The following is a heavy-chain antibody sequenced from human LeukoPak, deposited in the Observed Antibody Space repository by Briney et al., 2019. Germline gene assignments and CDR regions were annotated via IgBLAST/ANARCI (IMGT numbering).Heavy chain of an antibody. D-gene: IGHD6-6*01. CDR1: GGSISSGSYY. J-gene: IGHJ4*02. CDR3: ASSSHGFGH. Sequence: SQTLSLTCTVSGGSISSGSYYWSWIRQPAGKGLEWIGRIYTSGSTNYNPSLKSRVTISVDTSKNQFSLKLSSVTAADTAVYYCASSSHGFGHWGQGTLVTVSS. CDR2: IYTSGST. V-gene: IGHV4-61*02.